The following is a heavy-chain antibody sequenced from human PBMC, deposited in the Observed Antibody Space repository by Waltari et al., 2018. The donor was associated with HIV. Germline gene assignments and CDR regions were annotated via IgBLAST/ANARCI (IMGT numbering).Heavy chain of an antibody. Sequence: QLQLQESGPGLVKPSETLSPTCTVPGGSISSSNYYWGGLRQPPGKGLVWFGSIYYSGSTYYNPSLKSRVTISVDTSKNQFSLKLSSVTAADTAVYYCARHRRNDIGDYWGQGTLVTVSS. V-gene: IGHV4-39*01. CDR2: IYYSGST. CDR3: ARHRRNDIGDY. CDR1: GGSISSSNYY. J-gene: IGHJ4*02. D-gene: IGHD3-9*01.